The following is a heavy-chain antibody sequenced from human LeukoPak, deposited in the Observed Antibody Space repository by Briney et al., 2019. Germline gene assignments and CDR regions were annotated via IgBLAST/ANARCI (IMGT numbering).Heavy chain of an antibody. Sequence: QPGRSLRLSCAASGFTFSSYGMPWVRQAPGKGLEWVADIWYDGTNKNYADSVKGRFTISRDNSKNTLYLQMNSLRADDTAVYYCAKGQSRDGYLGSFDYWGQGTLVTVSS. V-gene: IGHV3-30*18. CDR2: IWYDGTNK. D-gene: IGHD5-24*01. CDR3: AKGQSRDGYLGSFDY. CDR1: GFTFSSYG. J-gene: IGHJ4*02.